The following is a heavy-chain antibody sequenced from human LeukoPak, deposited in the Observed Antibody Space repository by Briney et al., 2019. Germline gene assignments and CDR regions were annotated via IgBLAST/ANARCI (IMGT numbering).Heavy chain of an antibody. CDR1: GFTFSSYS. CDR2: ISSSSSTI. CDR3: ARERSDYGDYWSDAFDI. V-gene: IGHV3-48*02. J-gene: IGHJ3*02. D-gene: IGHD4-17*01. Sequence: GGPLRLSCAASGFTFSSYSVNWVRQAPGKGLEWVSYISSSSSTIYYADSVKGRFTISRDNAKNSLYLQMNSLRDEDTAVYYCARERSDYGDYWSDAFDIWGQRTMVTVSS.